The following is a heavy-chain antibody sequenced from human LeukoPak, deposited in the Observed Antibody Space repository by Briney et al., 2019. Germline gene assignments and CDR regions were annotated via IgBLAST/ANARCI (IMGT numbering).Heavy chain of an antibody. Sequence: ASVKVSCKASGGTFSSYAISWVRQAPGQGLEWMGGIIPIFGTANYAQKFKGRVTITADKSTSTAYMELSSLRSEDTAVYYCARGGSSGWRLTDAFDIWGQGTMVTVSS. CDR2: IIPIFGTA. V-gene: IGHV1-69*06. CDR1: GGTFSSYA. D-gene: IGHD6-19*01. CDR3: ARGGSSGWRLTDAFDI. J-gene: IGHJ3*02.